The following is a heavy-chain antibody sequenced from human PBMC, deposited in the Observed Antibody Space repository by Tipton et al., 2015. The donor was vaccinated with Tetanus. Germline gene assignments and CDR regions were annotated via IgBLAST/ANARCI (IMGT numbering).Heavy chain of an antibody. CDR2: VYNSGTT. J-gene: IGHJ4*02. CDR1: GGSVNSGGYY. Sequence: TLSLTCTVSGGSVNSGGYYWTWIRLHPRKGLEYIGYVYNSGTTYYKPSLERRVTISIDISTNQFSLSLTPVTAADTALYYCAREVYNGGFYSGVDFWGQGTLVTVSS. D-gene: IGHD2-21*01. V-gene: IGHV4-31*03. CDR3: AREVYNGGFYSGVDF.